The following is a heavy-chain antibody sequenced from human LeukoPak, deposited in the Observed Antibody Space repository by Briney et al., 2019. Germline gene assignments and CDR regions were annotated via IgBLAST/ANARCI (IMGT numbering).Heavy chain of an antibody. D-gene: IGHD7-27*01. V-gene: IGHV3-66*01. CDR2: IYSADTT. Sequence: PGGSLRLSCAVSGFTVSSNYMNWVRQAPGKGLEWVSVIYSADTTHYAESVKGRFTISRDNSKNTLYLQMNSLRAEDTAVYYRARDPNWGAILHYWGQGTLVTVSS. J-gene: IGHJ4*02. CDR1: GFTVSSNY. CDR3: ARDPNWGAILHY.